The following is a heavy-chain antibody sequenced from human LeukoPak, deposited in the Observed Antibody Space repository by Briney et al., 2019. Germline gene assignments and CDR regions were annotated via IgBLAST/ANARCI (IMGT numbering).Heavy chain of an antibody. CDR2: ISESGST. V-gene: IGHV4-34*01. J-gene: IGHJ6*03. Sequence: PSETLSLTCGVSGEPFSGYYWSWIRQPPGKGLEGIGDISESGSTNYNPSLKSRVTISVDPSKNQFSLKLTSMTAADTAVYFCVRGRTDYYYYMDVWGKGTTVTVSS. CDR3: VRGRTDYYYYMDV. CDR1: GEPFSGYY.